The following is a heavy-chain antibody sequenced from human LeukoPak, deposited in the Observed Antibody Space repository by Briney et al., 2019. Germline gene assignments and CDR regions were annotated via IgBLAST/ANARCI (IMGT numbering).Heavy chain of an antibody. J-gene: IGHJ5*02. Sequence: SETLSLTCAVYGGSFSGYYWSWIRQPPGKGLEWIGYIYYSGSTYYNPSLKSRVTISVDTSKNQFSLELSSVTAADTAVYYCAREWRGVAAAGTNWFDPWGQGTLVTVSS. CDR3: AREWRGVAAAGTNWFDP. CDR1: GGSFSGYY. V-gene: IGHV4-30-4*01. D-gene: IGHD6-13*01. CDR2: IYYSGST.